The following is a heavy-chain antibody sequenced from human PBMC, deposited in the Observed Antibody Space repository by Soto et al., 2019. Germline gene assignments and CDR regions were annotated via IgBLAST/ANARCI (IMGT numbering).Heavy chain of an antibody. CDR2: ISFDGNNI. V-gene: IGHV3-30-3*01. CDR3: ARTDSWSGKASVSRAMDV. Sequence: GGSLRLSCAASGFTFNIYAMHWVRQAPGKGLEWVAIISFDGNNILYVDSVEGRFTISRDNSENTLYLQMNGLRAEDTAVYYCARTDSWSGKASVSRAMDVWGQGTTVTVSS. J-gene: IGHJ6*02. D-gene: IGHD3-3*01. CDR1: GFTFNIYA.